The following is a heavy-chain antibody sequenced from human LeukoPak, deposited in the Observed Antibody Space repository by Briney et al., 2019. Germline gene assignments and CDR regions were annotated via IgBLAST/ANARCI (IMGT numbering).Heavy chain of an antibody. CDR3: ARDNSAATIFNY. J-gene: IGHJ4*02. Sequence: GGSLRLSCAASGFTLSRYGMHWVRQAPGKGLEWVAVIWYDGSNKYYADFVKGRFTISRDNSKNTLYLQMNSLRAEDTAVYYCARDNSAATIFNYSSQATLVTVSS. CDR2: IWYDGSNK. V-gene: IGHV3-33*08. D-gene: IGHD2-15*01. CDR1: GFTLSRYG.